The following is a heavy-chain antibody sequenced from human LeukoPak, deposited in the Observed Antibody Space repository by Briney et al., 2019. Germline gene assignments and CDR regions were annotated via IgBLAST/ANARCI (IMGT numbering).Heavy chain of an antibody. CDR2: ISYDGSNK. V-gene: IGHV3-30*18. D-gene: IGHD4-17*01. CDR1: GFTFSSYG. J-gene: IGHJ4*02. CDR3: AKDRVTVTTNHFDY. Sequence: GGSLRLSCAASGFTFSSYGMHWVRQAPGKGLEWVAVISYDGSNKYYADSVKGRFTISRDNSKNTLYLQMNSLRAENTAVYYCAKDRVTVTTNHFDYWGQGTLVTVSS.